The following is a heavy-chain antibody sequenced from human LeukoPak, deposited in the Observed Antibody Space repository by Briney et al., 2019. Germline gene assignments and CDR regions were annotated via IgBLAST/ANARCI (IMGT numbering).Heavy chain of an antibody. D-gene: IGHD5-18*01. CDR2: IYYSGST. V-gene: IGHV4-30-4*01. J-gene: IGHJ5*02. CDR1: GGSISSGDYY. Sequence: PSETLSLTCTVSGGSISSGDYYWSWIRQPPGKGLEWIGYIYYSGSTDYNPSLKSRVTISVDTSKNQFSLKLSSVTAADTAVYYCARARGYSYGKNWFDPWGQGTLVTVSS. CDR3: ARARGYSYGKNWFDP.